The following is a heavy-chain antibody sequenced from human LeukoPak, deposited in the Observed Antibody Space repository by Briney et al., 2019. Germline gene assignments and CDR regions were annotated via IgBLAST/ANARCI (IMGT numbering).Heavy chain of an antibody. D-gene: IGHD3-10*01. CDR2: ISAYNGNT. J-gene: IGHJ3*02. CDR1: GYTFTSYG. CDR3: ASGILLWFGELLETDAFDI. Sequence: ASVKVSCKASGYTFTSYGISWVRQAPGLGLEWMGWISAYNGNTNYAQKLQGRVTMTTDTSTSTAYMELRSLRSDDTAVYYCASGILLWFGELLETDAFDIWGQGTMVTVSS. V-gene: IGHV1-18*01.